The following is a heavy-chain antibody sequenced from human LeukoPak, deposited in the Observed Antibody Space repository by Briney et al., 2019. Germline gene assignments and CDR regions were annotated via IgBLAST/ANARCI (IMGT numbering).Heavy chain of an antibody. D-gene: IGHD5-12*01. CDR2: INPNSGGT. CDR1: GYTFTTYS. J-gene: IGHJ5*02. V-gene: IGHV1-2*02. CDR3: ARAGGYSGYDSWDNWFDP. Sequence: ASVKVSCKASGYTFTTYSMNWVRQAPGQGLEWMGWINPNSGGTNYAQKFQGRVTMTRDTSISTAYMELSRLRSDDTAVYYCARAGGYSGYDSWDNWFDPWGQGTLVTVSS.